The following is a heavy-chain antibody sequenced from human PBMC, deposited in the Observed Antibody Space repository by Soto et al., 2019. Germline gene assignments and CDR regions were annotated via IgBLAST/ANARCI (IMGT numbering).Heavy chain of an antibody. V-gene: IGHV3-21*01. CDR1: GFTFSSYS. CDR2: ISSSSSYI. D-gene: IGHD3-22*01. J-gene: IGHJ4*02. Sequence: GGSLRLSCAASGFTFSSYSMNWVRQAPGKGLEWVSSISSSSSYIYYADSVKGRFTISRDNAKNSLYLQMNSLRAEDTAVYYCARGAFYYDGSAYYSNWGQGTLVTVSS. CDR3: ARGAFYYDGSAYYSN.